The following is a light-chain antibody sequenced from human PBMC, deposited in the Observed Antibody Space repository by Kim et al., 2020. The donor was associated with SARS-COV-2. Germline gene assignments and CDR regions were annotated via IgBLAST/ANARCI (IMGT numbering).Light chain of an antibody. J-gene: IGKJ1*01. CDR1: QSISSY. Sequence: DIQMTQSPSSLSASVGDRVTITGRASQSISSYLNWYQQKPGKAPKLLIYAASSLQSGVPSRFSGSGSGTDFTLTISSLQPEDFATYYCQQSYSTPRTFGQRTKVDIK. CDR3: QQSYSTPRT. V-gene: IGKV1-39*01. CDR2: AAS.